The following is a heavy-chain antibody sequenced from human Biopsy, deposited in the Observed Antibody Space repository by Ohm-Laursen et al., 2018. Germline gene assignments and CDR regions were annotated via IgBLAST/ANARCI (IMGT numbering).Heavy chain of an antibody. Sequence: GTLSLTCSVSGGSISGYHWSWIRKSPGKGLEWLAYISYTGGITSNPSLNGRATMSIDTSKNQFSLRLIYVTAADTAVYYCARMPHFDYWGQGILVTVSS. CDR2: ISYTGGI. V-gene: IGHV4-59*01. CDR1: GGSISGYH. D-gene: IGHD2-2*01. J-gene: IGHJ4*02. CDR3: ARMPHFDY.